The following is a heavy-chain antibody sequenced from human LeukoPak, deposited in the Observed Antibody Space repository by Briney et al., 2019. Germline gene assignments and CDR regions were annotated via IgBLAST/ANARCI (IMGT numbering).Heavy chain of an antibody. Sequence: GGSLRLSCAASRFSFSHYWMTWVRQAPGKGVEWVANINQDASDKHYADSVMGRFTISRDNAKNSLYLQMNSLRVEDTAVYYCLGGVAADYWGRGTLVTVSS. CDR3: LGGVAADY. V-gene: IGHV3-7*01. J-gene: IGHJ4*02. CDR1: RFSFSHYW. D-gene: IGHD3-16*01. CDR2: INQDASDK.